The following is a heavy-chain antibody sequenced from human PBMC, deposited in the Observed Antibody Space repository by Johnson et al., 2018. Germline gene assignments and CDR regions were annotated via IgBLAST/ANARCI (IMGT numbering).Heavy chain of an antibody. CDR2: FSSSSGSI. J-gene: IGHJ6*03. D-gene: IGHD3-22*01. V-gene: IGHV3-21*01. Sequence: VQLVQSGGGLVKPGGSLRLSCAASGFTFRSYSMNWVRQAPGKGLEWVSSFSSSSGSIYYADSVKGRFSISSDNAQNSLFLQMNSLRAGDTAVYHCARDFYYGSGGYYSSYSYYYMDVWGKGTTVTVS. CDR1: GFTFRSYS. CDR3: ARDFYYGSGGYYSSYSYYYMDV.